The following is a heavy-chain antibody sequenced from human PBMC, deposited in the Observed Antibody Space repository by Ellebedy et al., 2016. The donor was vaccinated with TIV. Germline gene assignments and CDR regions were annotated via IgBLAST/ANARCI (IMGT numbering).Heavy chain of an antibody. CDR3: ARVGWLYHFDY. CDR2: INSDGSST. Sequence: GESLKISCAASGFTFSSYWMHWVRQPPGKGLVWVSRINSDGSSTSYADSVKGRFTISRDNAKNKLYLQMNSLRAEDTAVYYCARVGWLYHFDYWGQGTLVTVSS. D-gene: IGHD3-16*02. V-gene: IGHV3-74*01. J-gene: IGHJ4*02. CDR1: GFTFSSYW.